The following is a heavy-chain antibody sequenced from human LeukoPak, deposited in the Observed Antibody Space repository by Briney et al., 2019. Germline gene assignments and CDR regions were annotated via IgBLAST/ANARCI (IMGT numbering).Heavy chain of an antibody. D-gene: IGHD1/OR15-1a*01. CDR2: INPGDSTT. J-gene: IGHJ5*02. Sequence: GESLKISCKASGYTFTRHWIGWVRQMPGKGLEWMGIINPGDSTTKYSPSFQGQVTISADKSISTAYLQWSSLKASDTAIYYCARNAQQQNWFDPWGQGTLVTVSP. CDR3: ARNAQQQNWFDP. V-gene: IGHV5-51*01. CDR1: GYTFTRHW.